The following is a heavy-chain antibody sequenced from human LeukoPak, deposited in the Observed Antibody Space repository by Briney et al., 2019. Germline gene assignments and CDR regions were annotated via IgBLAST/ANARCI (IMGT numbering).Heavy chain of an antibody. D-gene: IGHD6-13*01. J-gene: IGHJ4*02. CDR2: INHSGST. CDR3: ASFSSSWYPDY. V-gene: IGHV4-34*01. Sequence: SETLSLTCAVYGGSFSGYYWSWIRQPPGKGLEWIGEINHSGSTNYNPSLKSRVTISVDTSKNQFALKLSSVTAADTAVYYCASFSSSWYPDYWGQGTLVTVSS. CDR1: GGSFSGYY.